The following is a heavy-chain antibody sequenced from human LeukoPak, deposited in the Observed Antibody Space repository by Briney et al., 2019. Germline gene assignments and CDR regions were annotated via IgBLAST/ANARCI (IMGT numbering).Heavy chain of an antibody. J-gene: IGHJ4*02. V-gene: IGHV1-69*13. Sequence: ASVKVSCKASGGTFISYAISWVRQAPGQGLEWMGGIIPIFGTANYAQKFQGRVTITADESTSTAYMELSSLRSEDTAVYYCARGGRFLEWLVFDYWGQGTLVTVSS. CDR1: GGTFISYA. CDR3: ARGGRFLEWLVFDY. D-gene: IGHD3-3*01. CDR2: IIPIFGTA.